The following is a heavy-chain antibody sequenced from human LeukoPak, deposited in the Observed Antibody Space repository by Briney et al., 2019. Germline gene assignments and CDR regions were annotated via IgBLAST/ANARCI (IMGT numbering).Heavy chain of an antibody. CDR3: ARAADTAMVDNWFDP. D-gene: IGHD5-18*01. V-gene: IGHV3-23*01. J-gene: IGHJ5*02. CDR1: GFTFSSYA. Sequence: PGGSLRLSCAAAGFTFSSYAMSWVRQARGKGLEWVSAISGSGGSTYYADSVKGRFTISSDNSKNTLYLQMNSLRAEDTAVYYCARAADTAMVDNWFDPWGQGTLVTVSS. CDR2: ISGSGGST.